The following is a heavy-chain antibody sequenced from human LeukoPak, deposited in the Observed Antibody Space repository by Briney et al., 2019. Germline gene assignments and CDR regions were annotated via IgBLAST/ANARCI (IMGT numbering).Heavy chain of an antibody. CDR2: INPNSGGT. CDR1: GYTFTGYY. V-gene: IGHV1-2*02. D-gene: IGHD6-6*01. J-gene: IGHJ6*03. Sequence: ASVKVSCKASGYTFTGYYMHWVRQAPGQGLEWMGWINPNSGGTNYAQKFQGRVTMTRDTSISTAYMELSRLRSDDTAVYYCAREGYSSSPPYHYYYMDVWGKGTTVTVSS. CDR3: AREGYSSSPPYHYYYMDV.